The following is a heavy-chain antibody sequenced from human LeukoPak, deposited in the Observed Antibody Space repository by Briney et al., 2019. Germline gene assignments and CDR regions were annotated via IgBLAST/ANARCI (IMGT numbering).Heavy chain of an antibody. CDR1: GFTFNTYG. V-gene: IGHV3-23*01. D-gene: IGHD3-3*01. CDR3: ATSLHYDFWSGSSGVVDY. J-gene: IGHJ4*02. Sequence: GGSLRLSCAASGFTFNTYGMSWVRQAPGKGLEWVSAISGRVGSTYYTDSVKGRFTISRDNAKNSLYLQMNSLRSEDTAVYYCATSLHYDFWSGSSGVVDYWGQGTLVTVSS. CDR2: ISGRVGST.